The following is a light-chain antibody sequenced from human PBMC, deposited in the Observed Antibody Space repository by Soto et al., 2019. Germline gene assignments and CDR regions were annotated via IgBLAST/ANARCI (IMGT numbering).Light chain of an antibody. CDR2: EDN. CDR3: QSYDSSTLAV. CDR1: SGSIASNY. Sequence: NFMLTQPHSVSESPGKTVTISCTRSSGSIASNYVQWYQQRPGSAPTTVIYEDNQRPSGVPDRFSGSIDSSSNSASLTISGLKTEYEADDYCQSYDSSTLAVFGGGTQLTVL. V-gene: IGLV6-57*03. J-gene: IGLJ7*01.